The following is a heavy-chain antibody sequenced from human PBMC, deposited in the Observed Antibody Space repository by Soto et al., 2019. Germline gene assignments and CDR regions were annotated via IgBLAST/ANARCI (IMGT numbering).Heavy chain of an antibody. D-gene: IGHD6-19*01. CDR1: GFTFSSYA. CDR3: AKGKSSGGGWNYGMDV. J-gene: IGHJ6*02. CDR2: ISRSGGST. Sequence: EVQLLESGGGLVQPGGSLRLSCAASGFTFSSYAMSWVRQAPGKGLEWVSAISRSGGSTNYADSVKGWFTISRDNSKKTLYLKMNSLRAEDTAVYYCAKGKSSGGGWNYGMDVWGQGTTVTVSS. V-gene: IGHV3-23*01.